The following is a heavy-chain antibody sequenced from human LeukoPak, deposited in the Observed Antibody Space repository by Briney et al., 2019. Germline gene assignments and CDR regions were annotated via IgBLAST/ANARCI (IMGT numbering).Heavy chain of an antibody. CDR3: ATSTRRSGPGIY. CDR2: FDPEDGET. J-gene: IGHJ4*02. CDR1: GYTLTELS. D-gene: IGHD2-15*01. Sequence: ASVKVSCKVSGYTLTELSMHWVRQAPGKGLEWMGGFDPEDGETIYAQKFQGRVTMTEDTSTDTAYMELSSLRSEDTAVYYCATSTRRSGPGIYWGQGTLVTVSS. V-gene: IGHV1-24*01.